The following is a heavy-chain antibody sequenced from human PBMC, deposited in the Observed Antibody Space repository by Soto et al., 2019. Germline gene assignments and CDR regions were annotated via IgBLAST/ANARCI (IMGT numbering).Heavy chain of an antibody. CDR1: GYTFTSYG. J-gene: IGHJ4*02. Sequence: GASVKVSCKASGYTFTSYGISWVRQAPGQGLEWMGWISAYNGNTNYAQKLQGRVTMTTDTSTSTAYMELTSLTSKDTAVYYCARDSPIGSTYSGYDAIDSWGQGTLVTVSS. CDR2: ISAYNGNT. V-gene: IGHV1-18*01. D-gene: IGHD5-12*01. CDR3: ARDSPIGSTYSGYDAIDS.